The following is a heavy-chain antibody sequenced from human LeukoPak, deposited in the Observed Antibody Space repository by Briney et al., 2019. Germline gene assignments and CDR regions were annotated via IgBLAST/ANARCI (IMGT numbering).Heavy chain of an antibody. J-gene: IGHJ5*02. CDR1: GGSIISGSYY. D-gene: IGHD2-21*02. V-gene: IGHV4-61*02. Sequence: SQTLSLTCTVSGGSIISGSYYWSWIRQPAGKGLEWIGRIYTSGSTNYNPSLKSRVTISVDTSKNQFSLKLSSVTAADTAVYYCARDLTDCGGDCYLNWFDPWGQGTLVTVSS. CDR2: IYTSGST. CDR3: ARDLTDCGGDCYLNWFDP.